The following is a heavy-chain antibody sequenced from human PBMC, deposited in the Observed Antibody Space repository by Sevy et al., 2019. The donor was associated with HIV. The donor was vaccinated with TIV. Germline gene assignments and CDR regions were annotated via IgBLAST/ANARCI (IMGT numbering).Heavy chain of an antibody. CDR2: IWFDGSEK. J-gene: IGHJ6*02. CDR1: GFAFSTYG. V-gene: IGHV3-33*01. D-gene: IGHD1-26*01. Sequence: GGSLRLSCAASGFAFSTYGLYWVRQAPGKGLEWVAVIWFDGSEKYYADSVKGRFTISRDNSKNTLYLQMNSLTAADTAVYYCARGQGDDYNYGLDAWGQGTTVTVSS. CDR3: ARGQGDDYNYGLDA.